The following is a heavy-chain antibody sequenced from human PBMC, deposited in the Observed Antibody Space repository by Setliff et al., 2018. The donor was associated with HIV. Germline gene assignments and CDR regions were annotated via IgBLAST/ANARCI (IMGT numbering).Heavy chain of an antibody. CDR3: ARDRASSGYYSQFDY. CDR1: GFSFRTYN. Sequence: GESLKISCAASGFSFRTYNMNWVLQAPGKGLEWVSSISSDGRYIYYADSVKGRFTISRDDAKSSLYLQMYSLRAEDTAVYYCARDRASSGYYSQFDYWGQGEMVTVSS. CDR2: ISSDGRYI. J-gene: IGHJ4*01. D-gene: IGHD3-22*01. V-gene: IGHV3-21*01.